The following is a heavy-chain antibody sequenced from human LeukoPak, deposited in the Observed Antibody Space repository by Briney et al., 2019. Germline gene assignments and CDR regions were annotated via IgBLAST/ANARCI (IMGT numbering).Heavy chain of an antibody. CDR1: GFTFSSYS. V-gene: IGHV3-21*01. J-gene: IGHJ3*02. CDR3: ARPTHSNLVGRDAFDI. D-gene: IGHD6-13*01. Sequence: GGSLRLSCAASGFTFSSYSMNWVRQAPGKGLEWVSSISSSSYIYYADSVKGRFTTSRDNAKNSLYLQMNSLRAEDTAVYYCARPTHSNLVGRDAFDIWGQGTMVTVSS. CDR2: ISSSSYI.